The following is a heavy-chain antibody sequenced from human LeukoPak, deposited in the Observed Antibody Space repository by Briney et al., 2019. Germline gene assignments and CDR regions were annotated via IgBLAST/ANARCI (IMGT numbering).Heavy chain of an antibody. Sequence: SLTCXVSXGSIXXXXXXWGXXRXPPGXXLXGXGSIYYTGSTYHNPSLKSRLTISVDTSRNQFSLRVSCLTAADTAVYYCARQAGAXXVNWFDPWGQGTXXXVSS. CDR1: XGSIXXXXXX. D-gene: IGHD6-13*01. CDR3: ARQAGAXXVNWFDP. V-gene: IGHV4-39*01. CDR2: IYYTGST. J-gene: IGHJ5*02.